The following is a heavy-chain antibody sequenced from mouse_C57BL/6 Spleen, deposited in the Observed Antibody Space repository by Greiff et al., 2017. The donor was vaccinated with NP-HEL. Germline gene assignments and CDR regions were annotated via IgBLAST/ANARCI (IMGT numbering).Heavy chain of an antibody. J-gene: IGHJ2*01. D-gene: IGHD2-3*01. CDR3: ARGPLYDGYIDY. Sequence: VQLQQPGAELVRPGSSVKLSCKASGYTFTSYWMHWVKQRPIQGLEWIGNIDPSDSETHYNQKFKDKATLTVDKSSSTAYMQLSSLTSEDSAVYYCARGPLYDGYIDYWGQGTTLTVSS. CDR1: GYTFTSYW. V-gene: IGHV1-52*01. CDR2: IDPSDSET.